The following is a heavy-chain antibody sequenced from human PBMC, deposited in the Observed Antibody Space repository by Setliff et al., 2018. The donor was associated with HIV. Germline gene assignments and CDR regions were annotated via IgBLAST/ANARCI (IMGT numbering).Heavy chain of an antibody. D-gene: IGHD1-1*01. Sequence: TLSLTCSVSGGSMSSSNDYWGWIRQPPGKGLEWIGFIHFTGSSNYNPSLKSRVTLSIDTSKHQFSLKLSSVTPADTAVYYCARFPHEREPKTWGQGTLVTVSS. V-gene: IGHV4-61*05. J-gene: IGHJ1*01. CDR1: GGSMSSSNDY. CDR3: ARFPHEREPKT. CDR2: IHFTGSS.